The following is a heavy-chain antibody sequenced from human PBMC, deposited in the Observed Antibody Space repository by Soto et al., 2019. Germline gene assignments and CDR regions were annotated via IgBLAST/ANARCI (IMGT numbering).Heavy chain of an antibody. CDR2: INYSGTT. J-gene: IGHJ4*02. CDR3: ARENNVLPGGYFDY. D-gene: IGHD3-10*01. Sequence: SETLSLTCTVSGGSINSGDYYWSWIRQPPGKGLEWIGYINYSGTTYYKPSLKSRVTISVDTSKNQFSLRLSSVTAADTAVYYCARENNVLPGGYFDYWGQGTLVTVSS. CDR1: GGSINSGDYY. V-gene: IGHV4-30-4*01.